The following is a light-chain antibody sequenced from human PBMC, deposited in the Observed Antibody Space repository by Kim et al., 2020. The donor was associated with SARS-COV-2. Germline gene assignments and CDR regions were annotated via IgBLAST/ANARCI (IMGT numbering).Light chain of an antibody. J-gene: IGKJ1*01. CDR2: KAS. V-gene: IGKV1-5*03. CDR3: QEYSSWT. CDR1: QTFSDW. Sequence: DIQMTQSPSTLSASVGERVTITCRASQTFSDWLAWYQQKPGRAPKLLIYKASSLESGVPSRFSGSGSGTEFTLTISSLQPDDFATYYCQEYSSWTFGQGTKVEIK.